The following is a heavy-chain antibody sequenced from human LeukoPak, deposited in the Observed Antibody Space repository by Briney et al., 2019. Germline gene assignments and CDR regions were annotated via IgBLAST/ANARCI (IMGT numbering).Heavy chain of an antibody. CDR3: AKVRGRVWFGELFDY. CDR1: GFTFDDYA. D-gene: IGHD3-10*01. Sequence: GGSLRLSCAASGFTFDDYAMHWVRQAPGKGLEWVSGISWNSGSIGYADSVKGRFTISRDNAKNSLYLQMNSLRAEDTALYYCAKVRGRVWFGELFDYWGQGTLVTVSS. CDR2: ISWNSGSI. J-gene: IGHJ4*02. V-gene: IGHV3-9*01.